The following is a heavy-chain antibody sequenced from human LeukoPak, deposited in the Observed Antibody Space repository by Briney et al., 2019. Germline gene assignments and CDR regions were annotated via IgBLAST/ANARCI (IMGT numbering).Heavy chain of an antibody. J-gene: IGHJ4*02. Sequence: GGSLRLSCAASGFTFSSYEMNWVRPAPGKGREWVSYISSSGSTIYYADSVKGRFTISRDNAKNSLYLQMNSLRGEDTAVYYCARDNYDSSGFDYWGQGTLVTVSS. CDR3: ARDNYDSSGFDY. V-gene: IGHV3-48*03. D-gene: IGHD3-22*01. CDR1: GFTFSSYE. CDR2: ISSSGSTI.